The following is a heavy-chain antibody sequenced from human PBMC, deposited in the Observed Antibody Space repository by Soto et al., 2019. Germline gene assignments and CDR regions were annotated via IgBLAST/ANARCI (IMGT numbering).Heavy chain of an antibody. J-gene: IGHJ3*02. CDR2: ISSTSNTI. V-gene: IGHV3-48*01. CDR3: ARDILYI. Sequence: GGSLRLSCAASGFSFSDSNMNWVRQAPGKGLEWVSYISSTSNTIYYADSVKGRFTSSRDNAKNSLFLQMNRLRVEDTAVYYCARDILYIWGQGSMVTVSS. D-gene: IGHD2-15*01. CDR1: GFSFSDSN.